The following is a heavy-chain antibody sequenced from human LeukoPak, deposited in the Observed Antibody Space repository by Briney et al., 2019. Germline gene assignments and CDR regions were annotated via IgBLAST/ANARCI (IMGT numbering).Heavy chain of an antibody. V-gene: IGHV3-23*01. Sequence: GGSLRLSCAASGFTFSTYAMSWVRQAPGRGLEWVSRISTSGGSTYYADSVKGRFTISRDNSKNTLYLQMNSLRAEDTAVYYCAKRIAGYRYGFDYWGQGTLVTVSS. CDR3: AKRIAGYRYGFDY. J-gene: IGHJ4*02. CDR1: GFTFSTYA. D-gene: IGHD5-18*01. CDR2: ISTSGGST.